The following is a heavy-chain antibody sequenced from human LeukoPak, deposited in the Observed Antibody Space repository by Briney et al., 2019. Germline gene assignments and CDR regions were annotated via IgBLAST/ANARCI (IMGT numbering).Heavy chain of an antibody. V-gene: IGHV3-11*04. CDR2: ISSSGSTI. CDR3: ARVADKYYYYMDV. J-gene: IGHJ6*03. Sequence: GGSLRLSCAASGFTFSDYYMSGIRQAPGKGLEWVSYISSSGSTIYYADSVKGRFTISRDNAKNSLYLRMNSLRAEDTAVYYCARVADKYYYYMDVWGKGTTVTVSS. D-gene: IGHD6-19*01. CDR1: GFTFSDYY.